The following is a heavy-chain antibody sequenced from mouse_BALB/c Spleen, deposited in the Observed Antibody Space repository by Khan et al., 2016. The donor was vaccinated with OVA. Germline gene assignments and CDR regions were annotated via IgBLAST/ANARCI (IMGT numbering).Heavy chain of an antibody. Sequence: ESGPDLVKPSQSLSLTCTVTGYSITSGYSWHWIRQFPGNKLEWMGYIHYSGSTNYNPSLKSRISITRDTSKHQFFLQLNSVTTEDTATDYCARSGTTVVAYWYVDVWGAGTTVTVSS. J-gene: IGHJ1*01. CDR2: IHYSGST. V-gene: IGHV3-1*02. CDR3: ARSGTTVVAYWYVDV. D-gene: IGHD1-1*01. CDR1: GYSITSGYS.